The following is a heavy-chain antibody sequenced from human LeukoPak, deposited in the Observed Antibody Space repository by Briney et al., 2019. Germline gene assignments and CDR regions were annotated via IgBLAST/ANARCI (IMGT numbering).Heavy chain of an antibody. J-gene: IGHJ4*02. CDR1: GGSISSSSYY. Sequence: PSETLSLTCTVSGGSISSSSYYWGWIRQPPGKGLEWIGSIYYSGSTYYNPSLKSRVTISVDTSKNQFSLKLSSVTAADTAVYYCARGSYSSSWYPFDYWGQGTLVTVSS. CDR3: ARGSYSSSWYPFDY. D-gene: IGHD6-13*01. CDR2: IYYSGST. V-gene: IGHV4-39*07.